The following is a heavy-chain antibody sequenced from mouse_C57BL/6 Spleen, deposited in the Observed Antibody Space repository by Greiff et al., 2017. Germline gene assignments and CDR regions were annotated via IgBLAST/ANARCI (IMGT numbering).Heavy chain of an antibody. CDR2: IDPNSGGT. CDR1: GYTFTSYW. Sequence: QVQLQQPGAELVKPGASVKLSCKASGYTFTSYWLPWVKQRPGRGLEWIGMIDPNSGGTKYNEKFKSKATLTVDKPSSTAYMQRSSLTSEDSAVYYCARRWKYYGSYAMDYWGQGTSVTVSS. CDR3: ARRWKYYGSYAMDY. J-gene: IGHJ4*01. V-gene: IGHV1-72*01. D-gene: IGHD1-1*01.